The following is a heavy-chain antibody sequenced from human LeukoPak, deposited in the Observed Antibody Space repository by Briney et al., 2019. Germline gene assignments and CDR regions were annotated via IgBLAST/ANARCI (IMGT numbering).Heavy chain of an antibody. D-gene: IGHD2-15*01. CDR1: GYTFTGYY. CDR3: ARDLRISRLGPSTNDY. V-gene: IGHV1-2*02. Sequence: GASVKVSCKASGYTFTGYYMHWVRQAPGQGLEWMGWINPNSGGTNYAQKFQGRVTMTRDTSISTAYMELSRLRSDDTAVYYCARDLRISRLGPSTNDYWGQGTLVTVSS. J-gene: IGHJ4*02. CDR2: INPNSGGT.